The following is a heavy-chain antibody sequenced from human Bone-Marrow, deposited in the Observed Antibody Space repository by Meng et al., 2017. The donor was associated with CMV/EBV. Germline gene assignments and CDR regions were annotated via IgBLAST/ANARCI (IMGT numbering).Heavy chain of an antibody. J-gene: IGHJ3*02. CDR1: RFTFNTFW. Sequence: GESLKISCAASRFTFNTFWMSWVRQAPGKGLEWVANINHAGSATNYVGSVKGRFTISRDNAKNSLYLQMNSLRPEDTAVYYCAKHISISGVVIMVAFDIWGQGTMVTVSS. V-gene: IGHV3-7*01. D-gene: IGHD3-3*01. CDR3: AKHISISGVVIMVAFDI. CDR2: INHAGSAT.